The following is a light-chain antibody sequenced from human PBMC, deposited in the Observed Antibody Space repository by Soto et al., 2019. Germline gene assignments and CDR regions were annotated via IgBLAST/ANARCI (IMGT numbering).Light chain of an antibody. CDR1: QNINNY. J-gene: IGKJ5*01. CDR2: DAS. V-gene: IGKV1-33*01. Sequence: EIQMTQYPSSLSASVGDRVTITCPASQNINNYLNWYQQKPGRAPKLLIYDASNLEAGVPSRFRGSGSGTDFTFTISRLQPEDIATYYCQQYENLPTFGQRTRLEIK. CDR3: QQYENLPT.